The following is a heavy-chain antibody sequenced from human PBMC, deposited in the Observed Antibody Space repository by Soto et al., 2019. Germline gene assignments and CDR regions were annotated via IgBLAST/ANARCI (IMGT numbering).Heavy chain of an antibody. Sequence: QVQLVQSGAEVKKPGASVKVSCKASGYTFTSYYMHWVRQAPGQGLEWMGIINPSGGSTSYAQKFQGRVTMTRGTSTSTVYMELSSLRSEDTAVYYCAREEVVVAATPTAYYYYGMDVWGQGTTVTVSS. D-gene: IGHD2-15*01. CDR3: AREEVVVAATPTAYYYYGMDV. CDR2: INPSGGST. CDR1: GYTFTSYY. V-gene: IGHV1-46*01. J-gene: IGHJ6*02.